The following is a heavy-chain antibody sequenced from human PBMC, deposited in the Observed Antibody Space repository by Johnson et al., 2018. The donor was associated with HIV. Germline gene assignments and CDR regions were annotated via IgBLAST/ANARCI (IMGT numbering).Heavy chain of an antibody. V-gene: IGHV3-15*01. Sequence: VQLVESGGDLVKPGGSLRLSCAASGFTFSDAWMSWVRQAPGKGLEWVGRIKSKTDGGTTDYAAPVKGRFTISRDDSKNTLYLQMNSLKTEDTAVYYCTTDPPGMSSTSERDAFDIWGQGTMVTVSS. CDR3: TTDPPGMSSTSERDAFDI. CDR1: GFTFSDAW. J-gene: IGHJ3*02. D-gene: IGHD2-2*01. CDR2: IKSKTDGGTT.